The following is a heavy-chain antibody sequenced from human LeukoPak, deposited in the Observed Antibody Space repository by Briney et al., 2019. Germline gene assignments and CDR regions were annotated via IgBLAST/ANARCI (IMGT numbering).Heavy chain of an antibody. J-gene: IGHJ4*02. CDR2: ISSSSSYI. CDR1: GFTFSSYS. V-gene: IGHV3-21*04. Sequence: GGSLRLSCAASGFTFSSYSMNWVRQAPGKGLEWVSSISSSSSYIYYADSVKGRFTISRDNAKNTLYLQMNSLRAEDTAVYYCARRAGAYSHPYDYWGQGTLVTVSS. CDR3: ARRAGAYSHPYDY. D-gene: IGHD4/OR15-4a*01.